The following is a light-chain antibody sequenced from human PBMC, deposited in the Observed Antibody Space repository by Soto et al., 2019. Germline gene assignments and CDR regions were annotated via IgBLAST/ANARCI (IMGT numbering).Light chain of an antibody. CDR1: SSDVGGYNY. Sequence: QSVLTQPRSVSGSPGRSVTISCTGTSSDVGGYNYVSWYQQHPGKAPKLMIYDVSKRPSGVPDRFSGSKSGNTASLTISGLQAEDEADYYCCSYAGSYTYVFGPGTKVTVL. CDR2: DVS. CDR3: CSYAGSYTYV. V-gene: IGLV2-11*01. J-gene: IGLJ1*01.